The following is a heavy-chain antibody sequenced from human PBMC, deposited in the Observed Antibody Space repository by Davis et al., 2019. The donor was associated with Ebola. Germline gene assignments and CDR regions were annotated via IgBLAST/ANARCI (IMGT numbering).Heavy chain of an antibody. Sequence: GGSLRLSCAASGFTFSLFAMHWVRQAPGKGLEWVAVVSYDGRHKYYADSVKGRFTISRDNSKNTLYLQMNSLRAEDTAVYYCAKVVTLHFDYWGQGTLVTVSS. CDR3: AKVVTLHFDY. V-gene: IGHV3-30*04. J-gene: IGHJ4*02. D-gene: IGHD3-16*01. CDR1: GFTFSLFA. CDR2: VSYDGRHK.